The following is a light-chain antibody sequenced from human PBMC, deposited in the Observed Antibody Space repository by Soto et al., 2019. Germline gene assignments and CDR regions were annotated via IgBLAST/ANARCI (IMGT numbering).Light chain of an antibody. J-gene: IGKJ1*01. V-gene: IGKV3-20*01. CDR2: ATS. Sequence: PGDRATLSCRASRIIGHNYLAWYQQKPGQPPRLLIYATSTRATGIPDRFSGSGSVTNFTLTISRLEPEDFAVYYCQQFGISPWTFGQGTKVEIK. CDR1: RIIGHNY. CDR3: QQFGISPWT.